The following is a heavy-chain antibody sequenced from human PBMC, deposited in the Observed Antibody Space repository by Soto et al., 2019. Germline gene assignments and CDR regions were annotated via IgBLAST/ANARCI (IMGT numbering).Heavy chain of an antibody. D-gene: IGHD2-21*02. Sequence: GGSLRLSCAASGFTFSSCAMNLVRQAPGKGLEWVSYISSSSSTIYYADSVKGRFTISRDNAKNSLYLQMNSLRAEDTAVYYCSRVSVSSGGNSEYWGQGTLVTVSS. CDR3: SRVSVSSGGNSEY. V-gene: IGHV3-48*01. J-gene: IGHJ4*02. CDR2: ISSSSSTI. CDR1: GFTFSSCA.